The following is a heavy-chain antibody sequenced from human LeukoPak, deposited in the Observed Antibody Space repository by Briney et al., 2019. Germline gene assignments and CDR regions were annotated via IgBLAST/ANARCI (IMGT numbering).Heavy chain of an antibody. CDR1: GFTFSSYS. Sequence: GGSLRLSCAASGFTFSSYSMNWVRQAPGKGLEWVSSISSSSYIYYADSVKGRFTISRDNAKNSLYLQMNSLRAEDTAVYYCARDLGKYYDILTGYYFDPPGDYWGQGTLVTVSS. CDR3: ARDLGKYYDILTGYYFDPPGDY. J-gene: IGHJ4*02. CDR2: ISSSSYI. D-gene: IGHD3-9*01. V-gene: IGHV3-21*01.